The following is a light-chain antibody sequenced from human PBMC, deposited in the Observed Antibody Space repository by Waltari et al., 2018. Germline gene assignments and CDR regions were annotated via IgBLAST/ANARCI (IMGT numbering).Light chain of an antibody. CDR3: QQYNNWLGT. CDR2: GAS. V-gene: IGKV3-15*01. CDR1: QSVSSN. J-gene: IGKJ1*01. Sequence: EIVMTQSPATLSVSPGERATLSCRASQSVSSNVAWYQQKPGQAPRLLIYGASTRATGIPSRFSGSASGTEFTLTISCLHSEDFAVYYCQQYNNWLGTFGQGAKVEIK.